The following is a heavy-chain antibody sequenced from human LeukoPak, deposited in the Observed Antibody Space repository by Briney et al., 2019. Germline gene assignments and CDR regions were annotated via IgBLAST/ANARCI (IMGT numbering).Heavy chain of an antibody. CDR2: ISFAGTNQ. Sequence: GGSLRLSCAASGFTVNSNYMSWVRPAPGKGREGGAYISFAGTNQYYASSGKGRFTISRATSRDSLYLQMNSLSTEDAAVYYCASVYDSSGYYYLPYFWGQGTLVTVSS. V-gene: IGHV3-30-3*01. CDR1: GFTVNSNY. D-gene: IGHD3-22*01. J-gene: IGHJ4*02. CDR3: ASVYDSSGYYYLPYF.